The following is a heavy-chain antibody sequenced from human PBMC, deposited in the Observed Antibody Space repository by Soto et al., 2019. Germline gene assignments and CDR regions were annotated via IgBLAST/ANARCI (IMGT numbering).Heavy chain of an antibody. CDR2: INPNSGGT. J-gene: IGHJ4*02. CDR3: ARRGYYYHTTAYNFAY. Sequence: EASVKVSCKASGYTFTGYYIHWVRQAPGQGLEWMGWINPNSGGTNYAQKFQGRVTMTRDTSIGTAYMELSRLRSDDTAVYYCARRGYYYHTTAYNFAYWGQGTLVTVSS. CDR1: GYTFTGYY. D-gene: IGHD3-22*01. V-gene: IGHV1-2*02.